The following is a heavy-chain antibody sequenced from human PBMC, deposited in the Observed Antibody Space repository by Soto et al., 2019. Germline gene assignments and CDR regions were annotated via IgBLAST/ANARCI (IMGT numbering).Heavy chain of an antibody. CDR2: IIPIFGTA. CDR3: ARALLRAPGAFDI. V-gene: IGHV1-69*13. Sequence: ASVKVSCKASGGTFSSYAISWVRQAPGQGLEWMGGIIPIFGTANYAQKFQGRVTITADESTSTAYMELSSLRSEDTAVYYCARALLRAPGAFDIWGQGTMATVSS. J-gene: IGHJ3*02. CDR1: GGTFSSYA.